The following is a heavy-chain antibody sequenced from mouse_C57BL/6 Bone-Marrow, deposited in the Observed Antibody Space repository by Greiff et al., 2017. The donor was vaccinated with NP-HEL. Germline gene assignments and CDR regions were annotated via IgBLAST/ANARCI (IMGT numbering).Heavy chain of an antibody. V-gene: IGHV1-69*01. J-gene: IGHJ2*01. CDR2: IDPSDSYT. CDR1: GYTFTSYW. Sequence: QVQLKQPGAELVMPGASVKLSCKASGYTFTSYWMHWVKQRPGQGLEWIGEIDPSDSYTNYNQKFKGKSTLTVDKSSSTAYMQLSSLTSEDSAVYYCARRRYYGYYFDYWGQGTTLTVSS. CDR3: ARRRYYGYYFDY. D-gene: IGHD1-1*01.